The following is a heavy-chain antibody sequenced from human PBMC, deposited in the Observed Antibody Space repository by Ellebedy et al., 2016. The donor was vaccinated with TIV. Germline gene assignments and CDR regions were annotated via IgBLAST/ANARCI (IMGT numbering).Heavy chain of an antibody. J-gene: IGHJ4*02. CDR3: ARLGVIAAAGASDY. CDR2: ISYSGDLM. CDR1: GFTFSGYY. V-gene: IGHV3-11*01. D-gene: IGHD6-13*01. Sequence: GESLKISCAASGFTFSGYYMSWFRQAPGKGPEWVSYISYSGDLMYYADSVKGRFTTSRDNAGNSLYLQMNSLRAEDTAVYNCARLGVIAAAGASDYWGQGTLVIVSS.